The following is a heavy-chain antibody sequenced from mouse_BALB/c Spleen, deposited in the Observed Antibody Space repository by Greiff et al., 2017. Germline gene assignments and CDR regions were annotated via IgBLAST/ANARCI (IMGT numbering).Heavy chain of an antibody. Sequence: VQLQQPGAELVQPGASVKLSCKASGYTFTSYWMHWVKLRPGKGFEWIGEINPSNGGTNYNEKFKRKATLTVDKSSSTAYMQLSSLTSEDAAVYYCTIPLYQTWFAYWGQGTLVTVSA. CDR2: INPSNGGT. CDR1: GYTFTSYW. V-gene: IGHV1S16*01. J-gene: IGHJ3*01. CDR3: TIPLYQTWFAY. D-gene: IGHD2-1*01.